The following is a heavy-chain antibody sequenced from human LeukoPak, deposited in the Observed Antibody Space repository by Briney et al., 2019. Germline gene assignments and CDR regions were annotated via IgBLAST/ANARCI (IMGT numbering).Heavy chain of an antibody. D-gene: IGHD4-23*01. CDR3: ARALTTVDYYYYYMDV. CDR2: INTNTGNP. Sequence: ASAKVSCKASGYTFTSYAMNWVRQAPGQGLEWMGWINTNTGNPTYAQGFTGRFVFSLDTSVSTAYLQISSLKAEDTAVYYCARALTTVDYYYYYMDVWGKGTTVTVSS. J-gene: IGHJ6*03. V-gene: IGHV7-4-1*02. CDR1: GYTFTSYA.